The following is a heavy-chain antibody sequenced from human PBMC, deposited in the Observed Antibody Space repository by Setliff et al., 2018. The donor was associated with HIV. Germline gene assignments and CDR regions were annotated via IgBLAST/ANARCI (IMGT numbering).Heavy chain of an antibody. CDR2: IKEDGREK. CDR1: GFSFSNSW. D-gene: IGHD3-22*01. Sequence: GGSLRLSCAASGFSFSNSWMTWVRQAPGKGLEWVATIKEDGREKYYVGSVKGRFTISRDNAKRSLYLQMNRLKTDDTAVYYCAKIQNPQGYYYDSSGYYPHPGSPDYWGQGTLVTVSS. CDR3: AKIQNPQGYYYDSSGYYPHPGSPDY. J-gene: IGHJ4*02. V-gene: IGHV3-7*01.